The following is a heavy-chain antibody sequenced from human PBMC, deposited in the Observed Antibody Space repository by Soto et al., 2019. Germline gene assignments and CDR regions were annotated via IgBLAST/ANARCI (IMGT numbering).Heavy chain of an antibody. CDR2: ISYDGSDK. CDR3: VAGQYYFDY. J-gene: IGHJ4*02. CDR1: GFPGTSYG. Sequence: QVQLVESGGGVVQPGRSLRLSCAASGFPGTSYGMHWVREGPDKGLEWVAIISYDGSDKYYADSVKGRFTISRDNSKNTLYLQMNSLRPEDTALYYCVAGQYYFDYRGQGTLVIVSS. V-gene: IGHV3-30*03.